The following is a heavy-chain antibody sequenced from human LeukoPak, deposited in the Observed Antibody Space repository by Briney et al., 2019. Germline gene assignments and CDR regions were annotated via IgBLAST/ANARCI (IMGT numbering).Heavy chain of an antibody. CDR3: ARDAYGDYYFDS. CDR1: GFTFSSYT. J-gene: IGHJ4*02. CDR2: ISYDGSNK. Sequence: PGGSLRLSCAASGFTFSSYTMHWVRKAPGKGLEWVAVISYDGSNKYYAESVKGRFTISRDNSKNTLYLQVNSLRAEDTAVYSCARDAYGDYYFDSWGQGTLVTVSS. D-gene: IGHD4-17*01. V-gene: IGHV3-30-3*01.